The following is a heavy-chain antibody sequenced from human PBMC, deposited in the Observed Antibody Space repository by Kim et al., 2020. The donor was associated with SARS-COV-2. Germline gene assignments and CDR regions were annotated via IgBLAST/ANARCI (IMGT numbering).Heavy chain of an antibody. J-gene: IGHJ6*02. Sequence: GGSLRLSCAASGFTFSSYAMSWVRQAPGKGLEWVSAISGSGGSTYYADSVKGRFTISRDNSKNTLYLQMNSLRAEDTAVYYCAKDSSRGYQPYYYYYGMDVWGQGTTVTVSS. V-gene: IGHV3-23*01. CDR3: AKDSSRGYQPYYYYYGMDV. CDR2: ISGSGGST. D-gene: IGHD3-22*01. CDR1: GFTFSSYA.